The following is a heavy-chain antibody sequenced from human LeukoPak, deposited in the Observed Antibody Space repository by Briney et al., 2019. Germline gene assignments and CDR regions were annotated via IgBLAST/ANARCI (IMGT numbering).Heavy chain of an antibody. D-gene: IGHD1-1*01. CDR2: ISGSGGST. Sequence: PGGSLRLSCAASGFSFSVFWMHWVRQAPGKGLEWVSAISGSGGSTYYADSVKGRFTISTANSKNTLYLQMNSLRAEDTAVYYCAIQFDYWGQGTLVTVSS. J-gene: IGHJ4*02. CDR1: GFSFSVFW. CDR3: AIQFDY. V-gene: IGHV3-23*01.